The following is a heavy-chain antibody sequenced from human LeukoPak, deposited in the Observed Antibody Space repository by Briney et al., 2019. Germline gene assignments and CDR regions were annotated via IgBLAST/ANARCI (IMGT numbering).Heavy chain of an antibody. CDR2: IRYDGSNK. D-gene: IGHD3-16*02. CDR1: GFTFSSYW. CDR3: ARGGRGDGMITFGGVIVYSPLDY. J-gene: IGHJ4*02. V-gene: IGHV3-30*02. Sequence: GGSLRLSCAASGFTFSSYWMSWVRQAPGKGLEWVAFIRYDGSNKYYADSVKGRFTISRDNSENTLYMQMNSLRAEDTAVYYRARGGRGDGMITFGGVIVYSPLDYWGQGTLVTVSS.